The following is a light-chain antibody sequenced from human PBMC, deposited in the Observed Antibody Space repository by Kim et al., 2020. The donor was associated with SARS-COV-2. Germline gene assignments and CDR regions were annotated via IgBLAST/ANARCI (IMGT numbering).Light chain of an antibody. CDR1: QSDSSIY. CDR3: QEYDDSPPWT. Sequence: EIVLTQSPGTLSLSPGERATLSCRASQSDSSIYLAWYQQKPGQAPRLLIYATSTRATGIPDRFSGSGSGTDFTLTISRLEPEDFAVYYCQEYDDSPPWTFGQGTKVDIK. V-gene: IGKV3-20*01. J-gene: IGKJ1*01. CDR2: ATS.